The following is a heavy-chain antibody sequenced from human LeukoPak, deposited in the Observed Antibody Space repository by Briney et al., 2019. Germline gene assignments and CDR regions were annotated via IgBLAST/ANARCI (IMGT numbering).Heavy chain of an antibody. CDR2: KWDEGKNI. CDR1: GFTFSSYG. CDR3: AKDLVRGDSSSGSFDS. D-gene: IGHD6-6*01. V-gene: IGHV3-30*02. J-gene: IGHJ4*02. Sequence: GGSLRLSCAASGFTFSSYGIRWVRQAPGNGLEWVAYKWDEGKNIRYAESVKGRFTISRDNSRNTVFLQMNRLRAEDTAMYYCAKDLVRGDSSSGSFDSWGLGILVTVSS.